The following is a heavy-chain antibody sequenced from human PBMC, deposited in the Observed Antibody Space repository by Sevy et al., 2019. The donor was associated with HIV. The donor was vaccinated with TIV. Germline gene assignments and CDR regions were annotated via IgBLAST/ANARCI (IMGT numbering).Heavy chain of an antibody. V-gene: IGHV3-49*03. D-gene: IGHD2-8*01. CDR2: IRSKAYGGTT. CDR1: GFTFGDYA. CDR3: TRDNGNFDDAFDI. J-gene: IGHJ3*02. Sequence: GESLKISCTASGFTFGDYAMSWFRQAPGKGLEWVGFIRSKAYGGTTEYAASVKGRFTISRDDSKSIAYLQMNSLKTEDTAVYYCTRDNGNFDDAFDIWGQGTMVTVSS.